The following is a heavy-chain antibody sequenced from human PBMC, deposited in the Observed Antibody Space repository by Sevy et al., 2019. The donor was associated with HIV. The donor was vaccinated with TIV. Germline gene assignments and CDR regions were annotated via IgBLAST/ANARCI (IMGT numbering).Heavy chain of an antibody. CDR1: GFMFSSYW. CDR2: IKQDMSER. V-gene: IGHV3-7*01. D-gene: IGHD3-22*01. J-gene: IGHJ4*02. CDR3: ARAQQVTMLVVIGGLYFDF. Sequence: GGSLRLSCAASGFMFSSYWMTWVRQAPGKGLEWVANIKQDMSERYYADSVKGRFTISRDNARNSLYLQMESLRAEDTAVYYCARAQQVTMLVVIGGLYFDFWGQGTLVTVSS.